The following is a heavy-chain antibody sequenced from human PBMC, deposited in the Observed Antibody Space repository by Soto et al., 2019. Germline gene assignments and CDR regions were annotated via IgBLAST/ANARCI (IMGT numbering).Heavy chain of an antibody. CDR3: ARRQELGYCSSTSCYGIDF. CDR1: GFTFSGYS. D-gene: IGHD2-2*01. V-gene: IGHV3-48*01. Sequence: PGGSLRLSCAASGFTFSGYSMSWVCQAPGKGLEWVSYISGSRSTIYYADSAKGRFTISRDNAKNSLYLQMNSLRAEDTAVYYCARRQELGYCSSTSCYGIDFWGQGTLVTVSS. J-gene: IGHJ4*02. CDR2: ISGSRSTI.